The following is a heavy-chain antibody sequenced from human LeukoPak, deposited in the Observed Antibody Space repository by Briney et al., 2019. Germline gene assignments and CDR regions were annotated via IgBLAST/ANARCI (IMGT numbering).Heavy chain of an antibody. D-gene: IGHD3-9*01. Sequence: ASVKVSCEASGYTFTGYYMHWVRQAPGQGLEWMGWINPNSGGTNYAQKFQGRVTMTRDTSISTAYMELSRLRSDDTAVYYCARDFVDYDILTGYPDYWGQGTLVTVSS. V-gene: IGHV1-2*02. CDR2: INPNSGGT. J-gene: IGHJ4*02. CDR1: GYTFTGYY. CDR3: ARDFVDYDILTGYPDY.